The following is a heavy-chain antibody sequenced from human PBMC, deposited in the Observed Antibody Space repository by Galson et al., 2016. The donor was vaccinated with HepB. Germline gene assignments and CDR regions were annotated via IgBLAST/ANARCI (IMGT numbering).Heavy chain of an antibody. J-gene: IGHJ3*02. CDR1: GFTFSSYA. V-gene: IGHV3-30*04. CDR3: ARDNPKSGYGAEIGDAFDI. D-gene: IGHD5-12*01. CDR2: ISYDGSAK. Sequence: SLRLSCAASGFTFSSYAMNWVRQAPGKGLEWVADISYDGSAKYYADSVKGRFTLSRDNSKNTMYLQMNSLRAEDTAVYYCARDNPKSGYGAEIGDAFDIWGQGTLVTVSS.